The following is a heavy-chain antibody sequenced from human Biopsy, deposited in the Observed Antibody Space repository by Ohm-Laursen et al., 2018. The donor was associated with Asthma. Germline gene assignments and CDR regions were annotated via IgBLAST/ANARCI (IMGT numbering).Heavy chain of an antibody. CDR3: ARHWNWGSFFDY. CDR2: ISYTGNT. V-gene: IGHV4-30-2*03. Sequence: QTLSLTCAVSGGSISSGDYSWSWIRQPPGKGLEWIGSISYTGNTDIPSLRSRVTLSVDTSKNNFSLKLTSVTAADTAVFYCARHWNWGSFFDYWGQGMLVTVSS. CDR1: GGSISSGDYS. J-gene: IGHJ4*02. D-gene: IGHD7-27*01.